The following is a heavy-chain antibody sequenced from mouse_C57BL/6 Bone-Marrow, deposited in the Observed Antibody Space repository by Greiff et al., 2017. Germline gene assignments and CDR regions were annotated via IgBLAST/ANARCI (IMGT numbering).Heavy chain of an antibody. CDR1: GFTFSSYG. CDR3: ARRITTVVEYFDV. D-gene: IGHD1-1*01. J-gene: IGHJ1*03. Sequence: EVKLVESGGDLVKPGGSLKLSCAASGFTFSSYGMSWVRQTPDSVKGRFTISRDNAKNTLYLQMSSLKSEDTAMYYCARRITTVVEYFDVWGTGTTVTVSS. V-gene: IGHV5-6*02.